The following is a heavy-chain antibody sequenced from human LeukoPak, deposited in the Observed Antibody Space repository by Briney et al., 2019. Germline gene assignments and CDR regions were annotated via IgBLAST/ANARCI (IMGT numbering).Heavy chain of an antibody. CDR2: ISYDGSNK. Sequence: PGGSLRLSCAASGFTFSSYAMHWVRQNPGKGLEWVAVISYDGSNKYYADSVKGRFTISRDNSKNTLYLQMNSLRAEDTAVYYCAKPDYGDYLAHWGQGTLVTVSS. V-gene: IGHV3-30-3*01. D-gene: IGHD4-17*01. J-gene: IGHJ4*02. CDR3: AKPDYGDYLAH. CDR1: GFTFSSYA.